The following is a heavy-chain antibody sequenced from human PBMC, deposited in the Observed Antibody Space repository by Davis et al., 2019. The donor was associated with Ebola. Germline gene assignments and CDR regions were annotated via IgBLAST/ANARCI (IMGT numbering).Heavy chain of an antibody. Sequence: PGGSLRLSCAASGFTFRSYWMSWVRHAPGKGLVWVSRINPDGSFTDYADSVKGRFSISRDSTSNTLYLQMNGLRAEDTAVFYCAKRATVTVAGVYYYNAMGVWGKGTTVTVSS. CDR1: GFTFRSYW. J-gene: IGHJ6*04. CDR3: AKRATVTVAGVYYYNAMGV. D-gene: IGHD6-19*01. V-gene: IGHV3-74*01. CDR2: INPDGSFT.